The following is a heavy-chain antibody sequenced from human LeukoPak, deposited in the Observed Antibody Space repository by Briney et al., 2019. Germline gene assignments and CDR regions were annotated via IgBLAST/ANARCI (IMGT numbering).Heavy chain of an antibody. CDR1: GGTFISYA. D-gene: IGHD2-15*01. CDR3: ARSPVWCSGGSCYSSADFDY. CDR2: IIPIFGTA. J-gene: IGHJ4*02. V-gene: IGHV1-69*13. Sequence: VKVSCKASGGTFISYAISWVRQAPGQGLEWMGGIIPIFGTANYAQKFQGRVTITADESTSTAYMELSSLRSEDAAVYYCARSPVWCSGGSCYSSADFDYWGQGTLVTVSS.